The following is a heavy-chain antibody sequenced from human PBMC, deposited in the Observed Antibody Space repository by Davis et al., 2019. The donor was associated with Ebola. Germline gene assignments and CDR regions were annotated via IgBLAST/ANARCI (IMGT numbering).Heavy chain of an antibody. D-gene: IGHD3-22*01. CDR2: INPYTGDT. Sequence: AASVKVSCKASGYTFTSYVLHWVRQAPGQGLEWVGWINPYTGDTKYSQKFQGRVTITRDTSATTAYMDLSSLRSDDTAVYFCARGGITMMVVPRDYYYGLDVWGQGTTVTVSS. CDR1: GYTFTSYV. V-gene: IGHV1-3*01. J-gene: IGHJ6*02. CDR3: ARGGITMMVVPRDYYYGLDV.